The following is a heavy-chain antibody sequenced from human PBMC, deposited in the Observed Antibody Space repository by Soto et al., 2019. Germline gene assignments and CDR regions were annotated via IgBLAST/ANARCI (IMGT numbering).Heavy chain of an antibody. CDR2: ISGSGGST. CDR1: GFTFSSYA. V-gene: IGHV3-23*01. J-gene: IGHJ6*02. CDR3: AKGLSDYASSGLLYGMDV. Sequence: GGSLRLSCAASGFTFSSYAMSWVRQAPGKGLEWVSAISGSGGSTYYADSVKGRFTISRDNSKNTLYLQMNSLRAEDTAVYYCAKGLSDYASSGLLYGMDVCGQGTTVTVSS. D-gene: IGHD3-22*01.